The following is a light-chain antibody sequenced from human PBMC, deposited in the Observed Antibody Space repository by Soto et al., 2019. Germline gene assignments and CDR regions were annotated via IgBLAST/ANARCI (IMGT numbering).Light chain of an antibody. Sequence: ILMTQSPSSLSAFVGDRVSITCRASQDIANFLAWYQQKPGKAPKLLIYATSSLQSGVPSRFSGSGSGTEFTLTISSLQPEDFATYYCQQLNSYPQTFGQGTKVDIK. J-gene: IGKJ1*01. CDR3: QQLNSYPQT. CDR2: ATS. CDR1: QDIANF. V-gene: IGKV1-9*01.